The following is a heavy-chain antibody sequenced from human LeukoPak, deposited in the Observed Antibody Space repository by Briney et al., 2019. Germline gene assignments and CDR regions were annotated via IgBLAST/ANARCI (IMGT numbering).Heavy chain of an antibody. CDR1: GFTFSHYG. CDR3: AKGAMVRGVLDY. D-gene: IGHD3-10*01. Sequence: PGGSLRLSCVTSGFTFSHYGMHWVRQFPGKGLEWVAAISFDAEGDYHVDSVKGRFTISRDNSKNTLYLQMNSLRAEDTAVYYCAKGAMVRGVLDYWGQGTLVTVSS. J-gene: IGHJ4*02. V-gene: IGHV3-30*18. CDR2: ISFDAEGD.